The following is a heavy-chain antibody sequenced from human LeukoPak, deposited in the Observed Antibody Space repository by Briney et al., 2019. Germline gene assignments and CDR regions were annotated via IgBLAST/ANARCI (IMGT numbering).Heavy chain of an antibody. J-gene: IGHJ4*02. Sequence: KASETLSLTCTVSGGSVSSGSYYWSWIRQPPGKGLEWIGYIYYSGSTNYNPSLKSRVTISVDTSKNQFSLKLSSVTAADTAVYYCASLYGSGSPRPDYWGQGTLVTVSS. D-gene: IGHD3-10*01. CDR1: GGSVSSGSYY. CDR3: ASLYGSGSPRPDY. CDR2: IYYSGST. V-gene: IGHV4-61*01.